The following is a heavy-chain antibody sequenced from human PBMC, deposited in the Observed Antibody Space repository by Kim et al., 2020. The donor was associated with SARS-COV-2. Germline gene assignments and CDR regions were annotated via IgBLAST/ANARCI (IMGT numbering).Heavy chain of an antibody. CDR2: ISYDGSNK. J-gene: IGHJ4*02. V-gene: IGHV3-30*04. CDR1: GFTFSSYA. CDR3: ARDLGIAVAAGAFDY. Sequence: GGSLRLSCAASGFTFSSYAMHWVRQAPGKGLEWVAVISYDGSNKYYADSVKGRFTISRDNSKNTLYLQMNSLRAEDTAVYYCARDLGIAVAAGAFDYWGQGTLVTVSS. D-gene: IGHD6-19*01.